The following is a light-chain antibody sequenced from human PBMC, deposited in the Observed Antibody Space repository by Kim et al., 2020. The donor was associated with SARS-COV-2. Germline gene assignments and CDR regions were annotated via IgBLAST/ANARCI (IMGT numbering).Light chain of an antibody. CDR2: CAA. J-gene: IGKJ1*01. Sequence: APVVDSVSITCRASHRIIRFLNWYHQKTRGAPPLLLYCAARLQSGVPSRISSSGSGTNFTLTTSSLQPDDVATYYCQQRYNNPPTFGQGTKVDIK. CDR3: QQRYNNPPT. V-gene: IGKV1-39*01. CDR1: HRIIRF.